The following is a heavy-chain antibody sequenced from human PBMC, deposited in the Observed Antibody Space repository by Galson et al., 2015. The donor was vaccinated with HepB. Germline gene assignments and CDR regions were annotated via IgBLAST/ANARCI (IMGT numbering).Heavy chain of an antibody. CDR3: ARDPPLGTPFDF. J-gene: IGHJ4*02. Sequence: SLRLSCATSRFTFRSYNMVWVRQAPGKGLEWVASISSDSTYIYYSHSVKGRFSISRDNAKNSLYLQMNSLGTEDTAVYFCARDPPLGTPFDFWGQGTLVTVSS. CDR2: ISSDSTYI. V-gene: IGHV3-21*06. D-gene: IGHD7-27*01. CDR1: RFTFRSYN.